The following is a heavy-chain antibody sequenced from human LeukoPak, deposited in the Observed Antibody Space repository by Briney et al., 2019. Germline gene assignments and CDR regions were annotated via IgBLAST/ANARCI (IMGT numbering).Heavy chain of an antibody. Sequence: SETLSLTCTVSGGSLTTTAYYWGWIRQPPGTGLEWIGNVFYSGATYYNPSLESRLIMSVDTSKNQFSLNLSSVTAADTAIYYCARLGYSNGYIDNWGQGTLVTVSS. J-gene: IGHJ4*02. CDR2: VFYSGAT. CDR1: GGSLTTTAYY. CDR3: ARLGYSNGYIDN. V-gene: IGHV4-39*01. D-gene: IGHD1-26*01.